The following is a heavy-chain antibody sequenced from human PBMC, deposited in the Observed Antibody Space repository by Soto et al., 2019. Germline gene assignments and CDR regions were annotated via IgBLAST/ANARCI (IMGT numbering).Heavy chain of an antibody. Sequence: PGGSLRLSCAASGFTFSSYSMNWVRQAPGKGLEWVSSISSSSSYIYYADSVKGRFTISRDNAKNSLYLQMSSLRAEDTAVYYCARDREGYCSSTSCYSDYWGQGTLVTVSS. CDR1: GFTFSSYS. CDR2: ISSSSSYI. V-gene: IGHV3-21*01. CDR3: ARDREGYCSSTSCYSDY. D-gene: IGHD2-2*01. J-gene: IGHJ4*02.